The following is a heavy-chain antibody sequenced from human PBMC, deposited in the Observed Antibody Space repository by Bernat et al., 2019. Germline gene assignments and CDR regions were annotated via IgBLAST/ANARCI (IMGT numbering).Heavy chain of an antibody. J-gene: IGHJ3*02. CDR2: IKQDGSEK. CDR1: GFTFSSYW. D-gene: IGHD5-24*01. CDR3: ARDWVVERDGYNGYWVDAFDI. V-gene: IGHV3-7*03. Sequence: EVQLVESGGGLVQPGGSLRLSCAASGFTFSSYWMSWVRQAPGKGLEWVANIKQDGSEKYYVDSVKGRFTISRDNAKNSLYLQMNSLRAEDTAVYYCARDWVVERDGYNGYWVDAFDIWGQGTMVTVSS.